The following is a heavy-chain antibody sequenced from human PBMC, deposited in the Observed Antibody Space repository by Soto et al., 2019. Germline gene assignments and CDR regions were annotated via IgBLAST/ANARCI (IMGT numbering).Heavy chain of an antibody. CDR1: GYTFTTYS. J-gene: IGHJ6*02. CDR3: ARAACSSTSCYNYYAYGMDV. V-gene: IGHV1-3*01. CDR2: IHAGNGNT. Sequence: ASVKVSCKASGYTFTTYSIHWVRQAPGQRLEWMGWIHAGNGNTEHSQKFQGRVTITRDTSASTAYLELGSLRSEDTAVYYCARAACSSTSCYNYYAYGMDVWGQGTAVTVS. D-gene: IGHD2-2*01.